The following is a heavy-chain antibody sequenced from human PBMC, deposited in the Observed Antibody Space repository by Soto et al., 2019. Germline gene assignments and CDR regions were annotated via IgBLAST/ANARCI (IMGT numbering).Heavy chain of an antibody. J-gene: IGHJ4*02. CDR1: GGSISSSSYY. CDR3: ARRKRVCSSTSCYAGTHDY. Sequence: SETLSLTCTVSGGSISSSSYYWGWIRQPPGKGLEWIGSIFYSGSTYYNPSLKSRVTISVDTSKNQFSLKLSSVTAADTAVYYCARRKRVCSSTSCYAGTHDYWGQGTLVTVSS. D-gene: IGHD2-2*01. CDR2: IFYSGST. V-gene: IGHV4-39*01.